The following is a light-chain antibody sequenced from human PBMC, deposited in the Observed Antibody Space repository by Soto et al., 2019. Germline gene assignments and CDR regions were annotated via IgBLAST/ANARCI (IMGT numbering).Light chain of an antibody. Sequence: EIVMTQSPATLSVSPGEGATHSCRASQSISSNLAWYQQKPGQAPRLLIYGASTRATGIPARFSGSGSETEFTLTISSLQSEDFAVCYCQQYSNWPPSFGQGTKVEIK. CDR3: QQYSNWPPS. CDR2: GAS. CDR1: QSISSN. J-gene: IGKJ1*01. V-gene: IGKV3-15*01.